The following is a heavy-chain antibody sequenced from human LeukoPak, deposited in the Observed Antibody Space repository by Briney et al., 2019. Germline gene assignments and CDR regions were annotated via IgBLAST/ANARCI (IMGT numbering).Heavy chain of an antibody. D-gene: IGHD3-3*01. V-gene: IGHV3-30*18. J-gene: IGHJ6*02. CDR2: ISYDGNNK. CDR3: AKDLNRYYDFWSGPKSYYYGMDV. CDR1: GFTFSSYG. Sequence: PGGSLRLSCAASGFTFSSYGMHWVRQAPGKGLEWVAVISYDGNNKYYADSVKGRFTISRDNSKNTLYLQTNSLRAEDTAVYYCAKDLNRYYDFWSGPKSYYYGMDVWGQWTTVTVSS.